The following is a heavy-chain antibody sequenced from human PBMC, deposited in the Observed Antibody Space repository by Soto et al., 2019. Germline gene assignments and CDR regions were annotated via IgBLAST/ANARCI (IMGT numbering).Heavy chain of an antibody. V-gene: IGHV3-23*01. D-gene: IGHD6-19*01. J-gene: IGHJ4*02. CDR1: GFTFSSYA. Sequence: GGSLTLSCAASGFTFSSYAMSWVRRAPGKVLEWVSAISGSGGSTYYADSVKGRFTISRDNSKNTLYLQMNSLRAEDTAVYYCAKDRGGIAVAGPWYFDYWGQGTLVTVSS. CDR3: AKDRGGIAVAGPWYFDY. CDR2: ISGSGGST.